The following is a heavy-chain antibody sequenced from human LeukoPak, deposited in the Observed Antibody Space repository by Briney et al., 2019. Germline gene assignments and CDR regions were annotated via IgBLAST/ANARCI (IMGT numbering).Heavy chain of an antibody. CDR1: GFTFTSSA. J-gene: IGHJ4*02. V-gene: IGHV1-58*01. D-gene: IGHD6-6*01. Sequence: SVKVSCKASGFTFTSSAVQWVRQARGQRLEWIGWIVVGSGNTNYAQKFQERVTITGDMSTSTAYMELSSLRSEDTAVYYCAARARSSSSLYFDYWGQGTLVTVSS. CDR3: AARARSSSSLYFDY. CDR2: IVVGSGNT.